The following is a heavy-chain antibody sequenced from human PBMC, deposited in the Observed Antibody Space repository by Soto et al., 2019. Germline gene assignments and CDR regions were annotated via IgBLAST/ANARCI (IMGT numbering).Heavy chain of an antibody. CDR2: IYPSDSDI. Sequence: PGESLKISCKGSGYTFTSYWIGWVRQMPGEGLEWMGVIYPSDSDIRYSPSFQGKVTISADKSITTAYLQWSSLRAEDTAVYYCVRDLRYCSSSNCPWGQGTLVTVSS. CDR3: VRDLRYCSSSNCP. CDR1: GYTFTSYW. D-gene: IGHD2-2*01. V-gene: IGHV5-51*01. J-gene: IGHJ5*02.